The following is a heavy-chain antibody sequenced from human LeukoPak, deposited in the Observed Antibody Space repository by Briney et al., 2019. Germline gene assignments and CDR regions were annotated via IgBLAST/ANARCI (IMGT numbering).Heavy chain of an antibody. Sequence: PGRSLRLSCAASGFTFSSYAMHWVRQAPGKGLEWVAVISYDGSNKYYADSVKGRFTISRDNSKNTLYLQMNSLRAEDTAVYYCARGRDSGSYYFGYWGQGTLVTVSS. J-gene: IGHJ4*02. CDR1: GFTFSSYA. CDR3: ARGRDSGSYYFGY. V-gene: IGHV3-30*04. CDR2: ISYDGSNK. D-gene: IGHD1-26*01.